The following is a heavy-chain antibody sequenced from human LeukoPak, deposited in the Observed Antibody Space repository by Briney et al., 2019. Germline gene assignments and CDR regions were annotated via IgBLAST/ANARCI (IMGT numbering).Heavy chain of an antibody. J-gene: IGHJ6*03. Sequence: SVTVSCKASGGTFSSYAISWVRQAPGQGLEWMGGIIPIFGTANYAQKFQGRVTITTDESTSTAYMELSSLRSEDTAVYYCASRYCSSTSCYSSGVMDVWGKGTTVTVSS. CDR3: ASRYCSSTSCYSSGVMDV. CDR1: GGTFSSYA. CDR2: IIPIFGTA. V-gene: IGHV1-69*05. D-gene: IGHD2-2*01.